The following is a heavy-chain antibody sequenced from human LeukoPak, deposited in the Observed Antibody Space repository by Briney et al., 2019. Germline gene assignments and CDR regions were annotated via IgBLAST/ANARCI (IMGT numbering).Heavy chain of an antibody. CDR1: GYSLSIGYF. J-gene: IGHJ4*02. CDR3: ARLNYYDSTGHYYAFDY. V-gene: IGHV4-38-2*01. Sequence: PSETLSLTCVVSGYSLSIGYFWGWIRPPPGKGLEWIGIMHHSGKAVYSPSLKSRLTISIDTSKNQFSLKLSSVTAADTAVYFCARLNYYDSTGHYYAFDYWGQGTLVTVSS. CDR2: MHHSGKA. D-gene: IGHD3-22*01.